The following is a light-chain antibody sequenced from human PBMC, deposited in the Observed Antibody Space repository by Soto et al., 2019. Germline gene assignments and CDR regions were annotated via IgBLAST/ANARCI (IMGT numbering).Light chain of an antibody. CDR1: QSVLHTSTNKNY. V-gene: IGKV4-1*01. CDR2: WAS. J-gene: IGKJ1*01. CDR3: QQYYTTPTWT. Sequence: DIVMTQSPDSLAVSLGARATINCRSSQSVLHTSTNKNYFAWYQQKPGQPPRLLISWASSRESGVPDRFSGSGSGTDFTLTISSLQAEDVAVYYCQQYYTTPTWTFGQGTKVEV.